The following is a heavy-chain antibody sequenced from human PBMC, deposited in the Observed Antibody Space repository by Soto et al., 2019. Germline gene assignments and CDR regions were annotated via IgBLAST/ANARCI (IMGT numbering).Heavy chain of an antibody. Sequence: EAQLVQSGGGLVQPGGSMRLSCAASGFSFSNYWMHWVRQAPGKGLVWVSGIKFDGSRTTYADSVKGRFTNSRDNARNTLYLQMNSLRAEDTAVYYCAKDSLFGRFDPWGQGTLVTVSS. D-gene: IGHD3-10*01. CDR1: GFSFSNYW. J-gene: IGHJ5*02. V-gene: IGHV3-74*01. CDR2: IKFDGSRT. CDR3: AKDSLFGRFDP.